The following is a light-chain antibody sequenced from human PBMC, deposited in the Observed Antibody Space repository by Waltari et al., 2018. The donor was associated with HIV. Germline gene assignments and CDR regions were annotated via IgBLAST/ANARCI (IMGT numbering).Light chain of an antibody. CDR1: GGNIASSY. CDR3: QSYYLNIVV. V-gene: IGLV6-57*04. J-gene: IGLJ2*01. Sequence: NFILTQPHPVSESPGKTVTISCTRSGGNIASSYVQGYQQRPDSAPTTVIYEDTKRPSGVPDRFSGSIDSSSNSASLTISGLQTDDEADYYCQSYYLNIVVFGGGTKLTVL. CDR2: EDT.